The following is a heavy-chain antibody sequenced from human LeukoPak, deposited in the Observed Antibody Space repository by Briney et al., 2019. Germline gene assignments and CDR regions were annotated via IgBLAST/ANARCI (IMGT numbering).Heavy chain of an antibody. Sequence: ASVKVSCKASGYTFTSYGISWVRQAPGQGLEWMGWISAYNGNTNYAQKLQGRVTMTTDTSTSTAYMELRSLRSDDTAVYYCARDLRHYGSGSYNNWFDPWGQGTLVTVSS. CDR3: ARDLRHYGSGSYNNWFDP. D-gene: IGHD3-10*01. J-gene: IGHJ5*02. CDR1: GYTFTSYG. CDR2: ISAYNGNT. V-gene: IGHV1-18*01.